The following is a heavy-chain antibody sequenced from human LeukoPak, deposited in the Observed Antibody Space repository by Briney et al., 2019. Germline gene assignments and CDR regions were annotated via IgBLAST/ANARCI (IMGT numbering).Heavy chain of an antibody. CDR2: INHNGNVN. Sequence: WGSLRLPCAASGFTFSSYWMNWARQAPGKGLEWVASINHNGNVNYYVDSVKGRFTISRDNAKNSLYLQMSNLRAEDTAVYFCARGGGLDVWGQGATVTVSS. CDR3: ARGGGLDV. D-gene: IGHD3-16*01. J-gene: IGHJ6*02. V-gene: IGHV3-7*03. CDR1: GFTFSSYW.